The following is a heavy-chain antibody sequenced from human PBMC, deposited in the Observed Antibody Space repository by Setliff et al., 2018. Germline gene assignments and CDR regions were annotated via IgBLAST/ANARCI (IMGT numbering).Heavy chain of an antibody. J-gene: IGHJ5*02. V-gene: IGHV4-4*07. CDR2: IYTSGST. D-gene: IGHD3-3*01. Sequence: PSETLSLTCTVSGGSISSYYWSWIRQPAGNGLEWIGRIYTSGSTNYNPSLKSRVTMSVDTSKNQFSLKLSSVTAADTAVYYCARSYYNFWSGYCRVNWFDPWGQGTLVTVSS. CDR1: GGSISSYY. CDR3: ARSYYNFWSGYCRVNWFDP.